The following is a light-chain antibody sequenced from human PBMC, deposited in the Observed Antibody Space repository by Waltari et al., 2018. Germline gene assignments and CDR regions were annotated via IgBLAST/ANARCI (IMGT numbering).Light chain of an antibody. V-gene: IGKV1-12*01. CDR1: HGIRSW. Sequence: IQMTQSPSSVSASVGDRVTITCRASHGIRSWLAWYQQKPRKAPKHLIYAASSSKSGVPWRFGGRGAGTDSTLTISVVHAEDVVVYCRQQSYSTPLTFGGGTKVEI. CDR2: AAS. J-gene: IGKJ4*01. CDR3: QQSYSTPLT.